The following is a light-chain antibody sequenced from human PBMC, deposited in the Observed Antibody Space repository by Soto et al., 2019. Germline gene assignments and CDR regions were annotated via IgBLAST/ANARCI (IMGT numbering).Light chain of an antibody. CDR1: QSVLYSSKNKNY. Sequence: DIVMTQSPDSLAVSLCERATIKCKSSQSVLYSSKNKNYLAWYQQKSGQPPKVLIYWASTRESGVPDRFSGSGSGTEFTLTISSLQAEDVAVYFCQQYYNTPYTFGQGTKVDIK. CDR2: WAS. J-gene: IGKJ2*01. V-gene: IGKV4-1*01. CDR3: QQYYNTPYT.